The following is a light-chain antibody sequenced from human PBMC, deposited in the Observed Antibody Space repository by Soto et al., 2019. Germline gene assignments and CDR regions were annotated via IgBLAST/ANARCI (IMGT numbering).Light chain of an antibody. CDR3: QQFRNWPWT. Sequence: EIVLTQSPGTLSVSPGDRVSLSCRASQSISINLAWYQHKPGQAPRLLIHGASTRATGIQARISGSGSGTEFTLTLRSLQSEDFAVYYCQQFRNWPWTVGQGTKVDIK. J-gene: IGKJ1*01. V-gene: IGKV3D-15*01. CDR2: GAS. CDR1: QSISIN.